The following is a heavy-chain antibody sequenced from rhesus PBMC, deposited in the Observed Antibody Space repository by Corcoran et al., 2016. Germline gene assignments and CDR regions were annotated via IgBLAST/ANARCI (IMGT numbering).Heavy chain of an antibody. CDR3: ARQTGAAAGRYFDY. CDR1: VASFSRNY. Sequence: QVQLQESGPELVKPSETLSLSCAVSVASFSRNYWSWVRQPPGKGLEWFRYISRSSGSANHHPSLDSRVTISTGTSKNQFSLKLSSVTAADTAVYYCARQTGAAAGRYFDYWGQGVLVTVSS. CDR2: ISRSSGSA. D-gene: IGHD6-31*01. J-gene: IGHJ4*01. V-gene: IGHV4-165*01.